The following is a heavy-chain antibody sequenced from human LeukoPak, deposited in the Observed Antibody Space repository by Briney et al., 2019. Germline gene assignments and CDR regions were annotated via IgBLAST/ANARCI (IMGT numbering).Heavy chain of an antibody. CDR3: ATGGHYFGA. J-gene: IGHJ4*01. Sequence: PGGSLRLSCAASGFTLSDAWMSWVRQSPGKGLEWIGRIKRKSEGGATEYAAPVKGRFTPSRDDSKNALFLQMNSLKTEDTAVYHCATGGHYFGAWGHGALVTVSA. CDR2: IKRKSEGGAT. V-gene: IGHV3-15*01. D-gene: IGHD3-10*01. CDR1: GFTLSDAW.